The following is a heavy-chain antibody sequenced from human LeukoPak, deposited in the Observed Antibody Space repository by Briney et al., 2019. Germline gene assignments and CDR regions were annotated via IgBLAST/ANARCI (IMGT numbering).Heavy chain of an antibody. J-gene: IGHJ4*02. V-gene: IGHV1-18*04. CDR1: GYTCTSYG. D-gene: IGHD4-23*01. Sequence: GASVKVSCKASGYTCTSYGISWVRQAPGQGLEWMGWISAYNGNTNYAQKFRGRVTMTTDTSTDIAYMDLRSLRSDDTAVYYCARAYRWTLIDYWGQGTLVTVSS. CDR3: ARAYRWTLIDY. CDR2: ISAYNGNT.